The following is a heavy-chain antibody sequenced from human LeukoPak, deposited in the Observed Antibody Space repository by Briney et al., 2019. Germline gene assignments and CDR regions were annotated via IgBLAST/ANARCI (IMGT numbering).Heavy chain of an antibody. V-gene: IGHV4-59*01. CDR2: IYYSGCT. D-gene: IGHD3-22*01. CDR3: ARDPANYYDRRGVFDI. J-gene: IGHJ3*02. CDR1: GGSISSYY. Sequence: SETLSLTCTVSGGSISSYYWSWVRQPPGKGLEWIGYIYYSGCTNYNPSLKSRVTISVDTSKNQFSLKLSSVTAADTAVYYCARDPANYYDRRGVFDIWGQGTMVTVSS.